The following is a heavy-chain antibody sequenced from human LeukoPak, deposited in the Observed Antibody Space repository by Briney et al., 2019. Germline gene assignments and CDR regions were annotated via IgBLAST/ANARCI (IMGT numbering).Heavy chain of an antibody. V-gene: IGHV1-2*06. Sequence: ASVKVSCKASGYTFSDYYVHWLRQTPGQGLQWMGQINPNSADTIYAQQFQARVTVTRGRSITTVYMEFKSLTYDGTAIYYCARDLLGSAGKYFDLWGRGTRVTVS. CDR1: GYTFSDYY. CDR2: INPNSADT. CDR3: ARDLLGSAGKYFDL. J-gene: IGHJ2*01. D-gene: IGHD1-26*01.